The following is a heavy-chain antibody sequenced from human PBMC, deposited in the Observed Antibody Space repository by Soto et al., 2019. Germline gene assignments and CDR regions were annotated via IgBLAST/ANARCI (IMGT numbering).Heavy chain of an antibody. Sequence: ASGKVSCNASGYTFSDYYIHWERQAPGLGLERMGWIKRKNGATYYSQKSQGRVTVTRDTSISTAYMEVRRLTSGYTAVSFFATEPIAAHRGYYYYGLDVWGQGSTGTSP. CDR3: ATEPIAAHRGYYYYGLDV. V-gene: IGHV1-2*02. D-gene: IGHD6-6*01. CDR1: GYTFSDYY. CDR2: IKRKNGAT. J-gene: IGHJ6*02.